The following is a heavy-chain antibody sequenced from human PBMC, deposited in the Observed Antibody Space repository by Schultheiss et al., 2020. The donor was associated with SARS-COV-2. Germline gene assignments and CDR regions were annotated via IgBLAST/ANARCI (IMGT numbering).Heavy chain of an antibody. CDR3: ARAIAVADLDY. Sequence: GGSLRLSCAASGFTFSSYSMHWVRQAPGKGLEWVAVISYDGSNKYYADSVKGRFTISRDNSKNTLYLQMNSLRAEDTAVYYCARAIAVADLDYWGQGTLVTVSS. V-gene: IGHV3-30*03. J-gene: IGHJ4*02. CDR2: ISYDGSNK. D-gene: IGHD6-19*01. CDR1: GFTFSSYS.